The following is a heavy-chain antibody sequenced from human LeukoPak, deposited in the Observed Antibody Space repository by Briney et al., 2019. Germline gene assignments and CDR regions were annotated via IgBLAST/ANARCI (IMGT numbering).Heavy chain of an antibody. V-gene: IGHV1-2*02. Sequence: ASVKVSCKASGYTFTGYYMHWVRQAPGQGLEWMGWINPDSGDTNSAQKFLGRVSMTRDTSLSTAYMELTRLRSDDTALYYCAIYTGSYVRYFQHWGQGTLVIVSS. J-gene: IGHJ1*01. D-gene: IGHD1-26*01. CDR1: GYTFTGYY. CDR3: AIYTGSYVRYFQH. CDR2: INPDSGDT.